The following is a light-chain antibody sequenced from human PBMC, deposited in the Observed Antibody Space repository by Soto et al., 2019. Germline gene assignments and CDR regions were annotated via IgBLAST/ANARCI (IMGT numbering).Light chain of an antibody. J-gene: IGKJ4*01. CDR3: QQYGSSLLT. Sequence: EIVLTQSPGTLSLSPGERASLSCRASQSVSRNYVAWYQCKPGQAPRLLIYDASTRATGIPDRFSGSGSGADVTLTIGRLEPEDVAVYFCQQYGSSLLTFGGGSKVEIK. CDR2: DAS. CDR1: QSVSRNY. V-gene: IGKV3-20*01.